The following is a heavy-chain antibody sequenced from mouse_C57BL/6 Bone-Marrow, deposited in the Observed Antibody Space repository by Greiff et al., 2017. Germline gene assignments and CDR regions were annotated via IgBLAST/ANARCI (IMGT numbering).Heavy chain of an antibody. CDR1: GYTFTSYW. J-gene: IGHJ1*03. D-gene: IGHD1-1*01. Sequence: QVQLQQPGAELVMPGASVKMSCKASGYTFTSYWMHWVKQRPGQGLEWIGEIDPSDSYTNYNQKFKGKSTLTVDKSTSTAYMQLSSLTSEDSAVYYWAITTVVATRDRYLDVWGTGTTVTVTS. V-gene: IGHV1-69*01. CDR2: IDPSDSYT. CDR3: AITTVVATRDRYLDV.